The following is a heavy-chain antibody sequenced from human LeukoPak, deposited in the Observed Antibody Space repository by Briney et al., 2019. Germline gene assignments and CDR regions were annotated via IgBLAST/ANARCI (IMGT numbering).Heavy chain of an antibody. V-gene: IGHV3-23*01. D-gene: IGHD5-12*01. J-gene: IGHJ2*01. Sequence: SGGSLRLSCAASGFTFSSYAMSWVRQAPGKGLEWVSAISGSGGSTYYADSVKGRFTISRDNSKNTLYLQMNSLRAEDTAVYYCAKDSSDSGHDYWYFDLWGRGTLVTVSS. CDR1: GFTFSSYA. CDR3: AKDSSDSGHDYWYFDL. CDR2: ISGSGGST.